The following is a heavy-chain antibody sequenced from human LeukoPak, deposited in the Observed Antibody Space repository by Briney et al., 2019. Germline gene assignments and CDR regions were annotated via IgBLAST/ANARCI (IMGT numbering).Heavy chain of an antibody. D-gene: IGHD3-10*01. CDR2: ISQDGSNE. Sequence: PGGSLRLSCAAPGFALSSYVIHWVRQAPGKGLEWVAVISQDGSNEYYADSVKGRFTISRENSKNKLYMQMNSLRAEDTAVYYCVRDISGEKSFDYWGQGSLVTVSS. CDR3: VRDISGEKSFDY. V-gene: IGHV3-30*04. J-gene: IGHJ4*02. CDR1: GFALSSYV.